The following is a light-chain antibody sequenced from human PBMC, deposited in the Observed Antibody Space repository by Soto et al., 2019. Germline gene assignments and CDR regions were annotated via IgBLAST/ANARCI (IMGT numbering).Light chain of an antibody. CDR1: HSVDSN. Sequence: EIVMTQSPDTLSVSPGDGATLSCRASHSVDSNLAWYQQKPGQTPRLLIYGGSTRPTGIPARFSGSGSGTEFTLTLSSLQSEDFSVYYCQQYNYLPLTFGGGTKVEIK. J-gene: IGKJ4*01. V-gene: IGKV3D-15*01. CDR3: QQYNYLPLT. CDR2: GGS.